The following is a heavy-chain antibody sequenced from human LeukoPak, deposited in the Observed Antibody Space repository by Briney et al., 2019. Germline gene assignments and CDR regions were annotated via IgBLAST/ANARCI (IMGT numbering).Heavy chain of an antibody. CDR1: GGTFSSYA. CDR2: IIPILGIA. Sequence: SVKVSCKASGGTFSSYAISWVRQAPGQGLEWMGRIIPILGIANYAQKFQGRVTITADKSTSTAYMELSSLRSEDTAVYYCARDRGRPRAYYYYGMDVWGQGTTVTVSS. D-gene: IGHD3-10*01. V-gene: IGHV1-69*04. CDR3: ARDRGRPRAYYYYGMDV. J-gene: IGHJ6*02.